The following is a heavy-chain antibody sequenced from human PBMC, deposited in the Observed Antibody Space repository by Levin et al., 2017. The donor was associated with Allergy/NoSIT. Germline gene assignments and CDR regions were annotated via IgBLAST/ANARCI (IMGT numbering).Heavy chain of an antibody. CDR3: ARQLENFWSGYNYFDY. CDR2: ISSTGSTI. CDR1: GFTFSSYE. Sequence: RAGGSLRLSCAASGFTFSSYEMNWVRRAPGKGLEWVSYISSTGSTIYSADSVKGRFTISRDNAKNSLYLHMHSLRAEDTAVYYCARQLENFWSGYNYFDYWGQGTLVTVSS. V-gene: IGHV3-48*03. D-gene: IGHD3-3*01. J-gene: IGHJ4*02.